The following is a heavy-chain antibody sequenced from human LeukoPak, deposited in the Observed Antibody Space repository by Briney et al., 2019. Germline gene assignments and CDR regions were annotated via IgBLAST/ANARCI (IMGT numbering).Heavy chain of an antibody. J-gene: IGHJ4*02. CDR3: ARDGRGGRNYFDY. CDR2: IYYSGST. V-gene: IGHV4-31*03. Sequence: SETLFLTCTVSGGSISSGGHYWSWIRQHPGKGLEWIGYIYYSGSTYYNPSLKSRVTISVDTSKNQFSLKLSSVTAADTAVYYCARDGRGGRNYFDYWGQGTLVTVSS. CDR1: GGSISSGGHY.